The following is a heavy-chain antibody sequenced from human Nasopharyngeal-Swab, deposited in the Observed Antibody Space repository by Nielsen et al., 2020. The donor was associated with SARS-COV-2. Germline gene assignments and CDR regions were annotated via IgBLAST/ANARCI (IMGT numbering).Heavy chain of an antibody. CDR2: INHSGNT. Sequence: RQAPGKGLEWIGEINHSGNTNYNPSLKSRVTISVDTSKNQFSLKLSSVTAADTAVYYCARGRRVVRGVIITNYYYYYYMDVWGKGNTVTVSS. CDR3: ARGRRVVRGVIITNYYYYYYMDV. V-gene: IGHV4-34*01. J-gene: IGHJ6*03. D-gene: IGHD3-10*01.